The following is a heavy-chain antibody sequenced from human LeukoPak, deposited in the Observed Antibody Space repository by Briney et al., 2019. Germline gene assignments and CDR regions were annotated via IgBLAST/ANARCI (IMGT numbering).Heavy chain of an antibody. V-gene: IGHV4-39*07. D-gene: IGHD6-13*01. CDR3: ARGSGQLASNYYYYYYMDV. J-gene: IGHJ6*03. CDR1: GGSISSSSYY. CDR2: IYYSGST. Sequence: SETLSLTCTVSGGSISSSSYYWGWIRQPPGKGLEWIGSIYYSGSTYYNPSLKSRVSISVDTSKNQFSLKLSSVTAADTAVYYCARGSGQLASNYYYYYYMDVWGKGTTVTVSS.